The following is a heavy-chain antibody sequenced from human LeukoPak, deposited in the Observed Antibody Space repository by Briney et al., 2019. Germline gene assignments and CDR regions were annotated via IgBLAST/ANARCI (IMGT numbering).Heavy chain of an antibody. CDR2: INPNTGGT. J-gene: IGHJ4*02. D-gene: IGHD3-10*01. V-gene: IGHV1-2*02. Sequence: ASVKVSCKASGYTFTGYYMHCVRQAPGQGLEWMGWINPNTGGTNYAQKFQGRVTMTRDTSISTAYMELSRLRSDDTAVYYCAPSSGSYYSYYFDYWGQGTLVTVSS. CDR3: APSSGSYYSYYFDY. CDR1: GYTFTGYY.